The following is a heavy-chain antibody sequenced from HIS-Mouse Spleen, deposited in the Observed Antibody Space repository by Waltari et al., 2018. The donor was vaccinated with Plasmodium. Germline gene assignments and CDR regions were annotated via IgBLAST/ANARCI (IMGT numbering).Heavy chain of an antibody. D-gene: IGHD7-27*01. J-gene: IGHJ4*02. Sequence: QVQLQQWGAVLLKPSETLSLTCAVYGGSFSGYYWSWIRQPPGKGLEWIGEINHSGSTNYNPSLKSRVNISVDKSKNQFSLKLSSVTAADTAVYYCARVIPLGIPHFDYWGQGTLVTVSS. V-gene: IGHV4-34*01. CDR1: GGSFSGYY. CDR3: ARVIPLGIPHFDY. CDR2: INHSGST.